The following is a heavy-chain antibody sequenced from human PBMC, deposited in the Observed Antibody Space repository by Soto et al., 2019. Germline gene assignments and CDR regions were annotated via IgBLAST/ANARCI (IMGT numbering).Heavy chain of an antibody. CDR2: ISGSGGST. CDR1: GFTFSNYA. J-gene: IGHJ4*02. CDR3: AKAREAVIVMVTPTDY. D-gene: IGHD3-22*01. Sequence: EVPLLESGGGLVQPGGSLRLSCTASGFTFSNYAMTWVRQAPGKGLQWVSTISGSGGSTYYADSVKGRFTISRDNSENTLYLQMNRLRAEDTAVYYCAKAREAVIVMVTPTDYWGQGTLVTVSS. V-gene: IGHV3-23*01.